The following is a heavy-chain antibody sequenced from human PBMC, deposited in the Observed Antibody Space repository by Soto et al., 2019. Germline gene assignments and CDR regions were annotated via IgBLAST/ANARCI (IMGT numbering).Heavy chain of an antibody. J-gene: IGHJ4*02. CDR1: GFIFSSYS. Sequence: EVQLVESGGGLVQPGGSLRLSCAGSGFIFSSYSMNWVRQTPGKGLEWVSYISSSSSIIYYAESVKGRFTISRDNAKNSLYLQMNSLRAEDTAVYYCARGDDYSDYWGQGTLVTVSS. CDR3: ARGDDYSDY. V-gene: IGHV3-48*01. D-gene: IGHD1-26*01. CDR2: ISSSSSII.